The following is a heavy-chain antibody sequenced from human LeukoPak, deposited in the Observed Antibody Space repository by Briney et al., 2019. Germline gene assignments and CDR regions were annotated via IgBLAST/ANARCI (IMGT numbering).Heavy chain of an antibody. D-gene: IGHD1/OR15-1a*01. J-gene: IGHJ3*02. CDR3: ARVQVLQQIEAPTRGAFDI. CDR1: GGTFSRSA. V-gene: IGHV1-69*13. Sequence: ASVKVSCKASGGTFSRSAISWVRQAPGQGLEWMGGIIPVFDTANYAQKFQGRVTITADESSNTAYMELSSLRSEDTAVYYCARVQVLQQIEAPTRGAFDIWGQGTMVTVSS. CDR2: IIPVFDTA.